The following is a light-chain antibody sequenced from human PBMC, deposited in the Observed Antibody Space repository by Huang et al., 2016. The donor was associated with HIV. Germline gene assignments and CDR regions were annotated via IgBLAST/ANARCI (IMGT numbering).Light chain of an antibody. CDR3: QEYGTYSA. J-gene: IGKJ1*01. CDR1: QSIGAY. Sequence: QMTQSPSALSASVGDRVTITCRASQSIGAYLAWYQQQPGKAPKLLIYKASYVQSGVPSRFSGGGSGTDFTLTISSLQPDDSATYYCQEYGTYSAFGQGTKVEV. CDR2: KAS. V-gene: IGKV1-5*03.